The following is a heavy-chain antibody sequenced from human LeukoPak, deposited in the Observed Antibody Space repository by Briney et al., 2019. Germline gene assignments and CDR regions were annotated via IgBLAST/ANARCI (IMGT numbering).Heavy chain of an antibody. Sequence: PGGSLRLSCAASGFTFSSYAMSWVRQAPGKGLEWVSAISGSGGSTYYADSVKGRFTISRDNSKNTLYLQMNSLRAEDTAVYYCAKDNRYSSGWYGGTYFDYWGQGTLVTVSS. D-gene: IGHD6-19*01. CDR3: AKDNRYSSGWYGGTYFDY. J-gene: IGHJ4*02. CDR2: ISGSGGST. V-gene: IGHV3-23*01. CDR1: GFTFSSYA.